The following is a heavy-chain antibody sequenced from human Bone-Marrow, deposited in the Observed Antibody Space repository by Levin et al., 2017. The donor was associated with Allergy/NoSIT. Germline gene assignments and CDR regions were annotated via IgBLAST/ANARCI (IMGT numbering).Heavy chain of an antibody. Sequence: VASVKVSCKTSGYRFTGYYLHWVRQAPGQGLEWMGRLNPNRGDTDYAQRFQGRVTLTRDTSISTAYMEVRRLTSDDTAVYFCARDSSDIGGYNGFDAWGQGTLVTVSS. CDR1: GYRFTGYY. CDR3: ARDSSDIGGYNGFDA. V-gene: IGHV1-2*06. D-gene: IGHD3-22*01. J-gene: IGHJ5*02. CDR2: LNPNRGDT.